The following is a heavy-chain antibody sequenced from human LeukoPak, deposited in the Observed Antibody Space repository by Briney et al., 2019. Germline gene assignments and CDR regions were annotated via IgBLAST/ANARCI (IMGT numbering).Heavy chain of an antibody. CDR3: ARGGSGSSSSDFDY. CDR1: GYTFTGYY. Sequence: ASVKVSCKASGYTFTGYYMHWVRQAPGQGLEWMGWINPNSGGTNYAQKFQGRVTMTRDTSISTAYMEPSRLRSDDTAVYYCARGGSGSSSSDFDYWGQGALVTVSS. CDR2: INPNSGGT. V-gene: IGHV1-2*02. J-gene: IGHJ4*02. D-gene: IGHD6-6*01.